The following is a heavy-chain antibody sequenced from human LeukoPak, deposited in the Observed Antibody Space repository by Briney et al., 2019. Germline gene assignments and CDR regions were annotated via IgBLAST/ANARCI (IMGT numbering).Heavy chain of an antibody. CDR2: VNRDGSET. J-gene: IGHJ6*02. Sequence: PGGSLRLSCAASGFALSSHWMTWVRQVPGRGPEWVANVNRDGSETYYLDPVKGRFTISKDNAKNSLYLQMNSLRAEDTALYHCARNNAMDVWGQGTTVIVSS. CDR3: ARNNAMDV. V-gene: IGHV3-7*03. D-gene: IGHD2-8*01. CDR1: GFALSSHW.